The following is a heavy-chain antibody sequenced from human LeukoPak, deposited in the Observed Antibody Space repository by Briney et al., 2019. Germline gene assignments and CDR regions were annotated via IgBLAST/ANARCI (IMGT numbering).Heavy chain of an antibody. J-gene: IGHJ4*02. V-gene: IGHV3-9*01. Sequence: PGGSLRLSCAASGFTFSSYAMSWVRQAPGKGLEWVSGISWNSGSIGYADSVKGRFTISRDNAKNSLYLQMNSLRAEDTALYYCARSTLRYFDWLVFDYWGQGTLVTVSS. D-gene: IGHD3-9*01. CDR1: GFTFSSYA. CDR2: ISWNSGSI. CDR3: ARSTLRYFDWLVFDY.